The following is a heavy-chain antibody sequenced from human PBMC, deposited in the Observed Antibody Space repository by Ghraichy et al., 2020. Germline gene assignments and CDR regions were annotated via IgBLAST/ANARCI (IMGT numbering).Heavy chain of an antibody. CDR2: ISPEGSSE. CDR1: GFTFSSHW. V-gene: IGHV3-7*01. D-gene: IGHD2-21*02. Sequence: GESLNISCAASGFTFSSHWMSWVRQAPGMGLEWVAHISPEGSSEYYVDSLKGRFTISRDNAKNSLYLQMNSLRAEDTAVYYCARFLEVGTANPFDGWGQGTLVTVSS. CDR3: ARFLEVGTANPFDG. J-gene: IGHJ4*02.